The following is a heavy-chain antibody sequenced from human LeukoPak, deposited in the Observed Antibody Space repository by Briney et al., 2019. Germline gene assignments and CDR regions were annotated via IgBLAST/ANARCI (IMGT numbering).Heavy chain of an antibody. Sequence: ASVKVSCKASGYTFTSYGISWVRQAPGQGLEWMGWISAYNGNTNYAQKLQGRVTMTTDTSTSTAYMELRSLRSDDTAVYYCAREETMVRGVIITSRAFDIWGQGTMVTVSS. V-gene: IGHV1-18*01. D-gene: IGHD3-10*01. CDR1: GYTFTSYG. J-gene: IGHJ3*02. CDR2: ISAYNGNT. CDR3: AREETMVRGVIITSRAFDI.